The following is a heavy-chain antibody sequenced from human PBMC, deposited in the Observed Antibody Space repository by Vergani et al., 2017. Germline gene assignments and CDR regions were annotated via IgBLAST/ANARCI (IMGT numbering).Heavy chain of an antibody. D-gene: IGHD1-14*01. J-gene: IGHJ4*02. CDR3: ARSIVSRNPPDYFDN. CDR2: VEDSGYF. Sequence: QVQLQESCPGLVRPSETLSLTCTVSGGSLSGYYWNWIRQTPGEGLEWIGYVEDSGYFNYNPSLKTLVSMSSDTSNNQFSLMLSSVTVADTAVYYCARSIVSRNPPDYFDNWGQGTLVTVSS. CDR1: GGSLSGYY. V-gene: IGHV4-59*01.